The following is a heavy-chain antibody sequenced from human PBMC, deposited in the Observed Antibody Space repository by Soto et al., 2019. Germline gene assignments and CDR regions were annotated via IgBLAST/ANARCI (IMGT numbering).Heavy chain of an antibody. CDR3: AREAYDSSGYAY. CDR2: IWYDGSNK. CDR1: VFTFSSYG. J-gene: IGHJ4*02. V-gene: IGHV3-33*01. D-gene: IGHD3-22*01. Sequence: WGSLLISCAASVFTFSSYGMPWVRQAPGKGLEWVAVIWYDGSNKYYADSVKGRFTISRDNSKNTLYLQMNSLRAEETAVYYCAREAYDSSGYAYWGQGTLVTVSS.